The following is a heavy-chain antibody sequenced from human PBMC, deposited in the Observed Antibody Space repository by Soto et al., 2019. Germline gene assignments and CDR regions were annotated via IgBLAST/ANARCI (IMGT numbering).Heavy chain of an antibody. Sequence: PGGSLRLSCAASGFTFSSYSMNWVRQAPGKGLEWVSSISSSSSYIYYADSVKGRFTISRDNAKNSLYLQMNSLRAQDTAVYYCARGSADYFDYWGQGTLVTVSS. CDR2: ISSSSSYI. CDR3: ARGSADYFDY. CDR1: GFTFSSYS. D-gene: IGHD3-3*01. V-gene: IGHV3-21*01. J-gene: IGHJ4*02.